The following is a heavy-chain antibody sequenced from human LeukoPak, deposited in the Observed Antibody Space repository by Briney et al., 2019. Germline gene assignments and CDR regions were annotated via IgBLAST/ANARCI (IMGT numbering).Heavy chain of an antibody. V-gene: IGHV4-31*03. Sequence: SQTLSLTCTVSGGSISSGASDWGWIRQHPKRGLEWVGYINHSGSTYYNPSLGSRVTMSVDTSKNQFSLKLSSVTAADSAVYYCARAARQGFTMIVVPFFYFDLWGRGTLVTVSS. D-gene: IGHD3-22*01. CDR1: GGSISSGASD. CDR3: ARAARQGFTMIVVPFFYFDL. CDR2: INHSGST. J-gene: IGHJ2*01.